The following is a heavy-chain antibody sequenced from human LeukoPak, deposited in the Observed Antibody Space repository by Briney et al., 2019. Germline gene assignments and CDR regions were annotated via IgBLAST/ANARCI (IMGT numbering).Heavy chain of an antibody. CDR1: GFTFVSYA. J-gene: IGHJ4*02. CDR2: ISGGGETI. V-gene: IGHV3-23*01. CDR3: AKELNGDGRSLYY. D-gene: IGHD1-26*01. Sequence: GGSLRLSCAASGFTFVSYAMSWVRQAPGKGLEWVSAISGGGETIYYADSVKGRFAISRDNSKNTLYLQMNGLSATDTAISYCAKELNGDGRSLYYWGQGTLVTVSS.